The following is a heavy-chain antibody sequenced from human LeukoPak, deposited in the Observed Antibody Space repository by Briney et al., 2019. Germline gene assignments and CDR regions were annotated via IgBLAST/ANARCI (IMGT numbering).Heavy chain of an antibody. CDR2: ISGSGGST. J-gene: IGHJ3*02. D-gene: IGHD4-11*01. Sequence: GGSLRLSCAASGFTFSSYGMSWVRQAPGKGLEWVSAISGSGGSTYYADSVKGRFTISRDNSKNTLYLQMNSLRAEDTAVYYCASSVTLIPRGPDAFNIWGQGTMVTVSS. CDR1: GFTFSSYG. CDR3: ASSVTLIPRGPDAFNI. V-gene: IGHV3-23*01.